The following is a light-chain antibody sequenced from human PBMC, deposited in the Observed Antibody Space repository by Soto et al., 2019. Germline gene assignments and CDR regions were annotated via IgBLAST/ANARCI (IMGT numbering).Light chain of an antibody. CDR3: QQYGGSPGT. CDR1: QSVRDRS. J-gene: IGKJ1*01. CDR2: HAS. Sequence: EIVLTQSPGTLSLSPGERATLSCRASQSVRDRSLAWYQQQPGQAPRLLIYHASNRVTGIPDRFSGSGSETDFTLTIGRLEPEDFAVYYCQQYGGSPGTFGQGTKVEIK. V-gene: IGKV3-20*01.